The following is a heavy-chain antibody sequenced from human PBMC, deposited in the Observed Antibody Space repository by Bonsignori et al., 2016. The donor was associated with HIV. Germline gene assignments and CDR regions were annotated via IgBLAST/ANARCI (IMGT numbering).Heavy chain of an antibody. CDR3: AHWRYGSGCDY. D-gene: IGHD6-19*01. J-gene: IGHJ4*02. V-gene: IGHV2-5*02. Sequence: WIRQPPGKALEWLALIYWDDDKRYSPSLKSRLTITKDTSKNQVVLTMTNMDPVDTATYYCAHWRYGSGCDYWAREPWSPSPQ. CDR2: IYWDDDK.